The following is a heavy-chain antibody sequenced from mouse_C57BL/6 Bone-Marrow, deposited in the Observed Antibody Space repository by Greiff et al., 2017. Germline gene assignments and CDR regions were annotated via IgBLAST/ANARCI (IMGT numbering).Heavy chain of an antibody. V-gene: IGHV1-81*01. D-gene: IGHD2-10*01. CDR1: GYTFTSYG. J-gene: IGHJ4*01. CDR2: IYPRSGNT. Sequence: QVHVKQSGAELARPGASVKLSCKASGYTFTSYGLSWVKQRTGQGLEWIGEIYPRSGNTYYNEKFKGKATLTADKSSSTAYMELRSLTSEDSAVYFCAREGLLSMDYWGQGTSVTVSS. CDR3: AREGLLSMDY.